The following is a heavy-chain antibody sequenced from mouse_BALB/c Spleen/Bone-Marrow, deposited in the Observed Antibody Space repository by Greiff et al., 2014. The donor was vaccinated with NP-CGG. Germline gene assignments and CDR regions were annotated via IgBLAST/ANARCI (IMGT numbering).Heavy chain of an antibody. J-gene: IGHJ2*01. D-gene: IGHD4-1*01. CDR3: ATLTGTFDY. Sequence: VQLQQPGAELVKPGASVKLSCTASGFNIKDTYMNWVKQRAEQGLEWIGRIDPANGYTEYDPKFQGKATIIADTSSNTAYLQLGSLTPEDTAVYYCATLTGTFDYWAQGTTLTVSS. CDR1: GFNIKDTY. V-gene: IGHV14-3*02. CDR2: IDPANGYT.